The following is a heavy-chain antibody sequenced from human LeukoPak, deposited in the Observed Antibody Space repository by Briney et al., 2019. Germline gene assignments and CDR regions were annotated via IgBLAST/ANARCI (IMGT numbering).Heavy chain of an antibody. Sequence: PSETLSLTCAVYGGSFSGYYWSWIRQPPGKGLEWIGEINHSGSTYYNPSLKSRVTISVDRSKNQFSLKLSSVTAADTAVYYCAREIGGSGSFDYWGQGTLVTVSS. J-gene: IGHJ4*02. V-gene: IGHV4-34*01. CDR3: AREIGGSGSFDY. D-gene: IGHD3-10*01. CDR1: GGSFSGYY. CDR2: INHSGST.